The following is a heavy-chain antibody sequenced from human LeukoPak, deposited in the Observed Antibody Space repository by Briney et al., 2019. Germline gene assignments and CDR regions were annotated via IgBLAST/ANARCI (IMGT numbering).Heavy chain of an antibody. J-gene: IGHJ4*02. CDR3: ARDGGIPFDY. CDR1: GGSFSGYS. Sequence: SETLSLTCAVYGGSFSGYSWTWIRQPPGKGLEWIGEVNHSGSTNYNPSLKSRVTLSVDTSKNQFSLKLSSVTAADTAVYYCARDGGIPFDYWGQGTLVTVSS. CDR2: VNHSGST. D-gene: IGHD4-23*01. V-gene: IGHV4-34*01.